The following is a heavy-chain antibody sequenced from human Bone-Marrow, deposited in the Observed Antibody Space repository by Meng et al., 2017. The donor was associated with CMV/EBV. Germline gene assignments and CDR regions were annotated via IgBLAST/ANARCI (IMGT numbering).Heavy chain of an antibody. D-gene: IGHD5-24*01. V-gene: IGHV3-64*02. CDR3: ARDRRDGYNYQFYYFDY. CDR2: ISSNGGST. J-gene: IGHJ4*02. Sequence: GESLKISCAASGFTFSSYAMHWVRQAPGKGLEYVSAISSNGGSTYYADSVKGRFTISRDNSKNTLYLQMGSLRAEDMAVYYCARDRRDGYNYQFYYFDYWGQGTLVTVSS. CDR1: GFTFSSYA.